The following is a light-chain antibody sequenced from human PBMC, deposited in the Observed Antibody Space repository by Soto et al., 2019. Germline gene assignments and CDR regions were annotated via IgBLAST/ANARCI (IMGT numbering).Light chain of an antibody. J-gene: IGLJ3*02. CDR1: SSSIGAGYD. CDR2: GNN. CDR3: QSYDSSLSGVV. V-gene: IGLV1-40*01. Sequence: QSVLTQPPSVSGAPGQRVTISCTGSSSSIGAGYDVNWYQQLPGTAPKLLIYGNNNRPSGVPDRFSVSKSGTSASLAITGLQAEDEADYYCQSYDSSLSGVVFGGGTQLTVL.